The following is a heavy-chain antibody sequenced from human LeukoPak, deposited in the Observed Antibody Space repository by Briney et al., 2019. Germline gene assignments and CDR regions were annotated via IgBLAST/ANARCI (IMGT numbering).Heavy chain of an antibody. J-gene: IGHJ6*03. CDR1: GSTFSSYS. V-gene: IGHV3-21*01. Sequence: GGSLRLSCAASGSTFSSYSMNWVRQAPGKGLEWVSSISSSSSYIYYADSVKGRFTISRDNAKNSLYLQMNSLRAEDTAVYYCARDLSYGDYGDYYYYTDVWGKGTTVTVSS. CDR3: ARDLSYGDYGDYYYYTDV. D-gene: IGHD4-17*01. CDR2: ISSSSSYI.